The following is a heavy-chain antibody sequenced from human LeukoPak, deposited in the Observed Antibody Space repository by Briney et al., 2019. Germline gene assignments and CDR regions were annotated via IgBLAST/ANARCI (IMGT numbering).Heavy chain of an antibody. CDR2: INSDGSST. CDR1: GFTFSSYW. Sequence: PGGSLRLSCAASGFTFSSYWMHWVRQAPGKGLVWVSRINSDGSSTTYADSVKGRFTISRDNAKNTLYLQMNSLRAEDTAVYYCARGPWGGYPDYWGQGTLVTVSS. V-gene: IGHV3-74*01. CDR3: ARGPWGGYPDY. J-gene: IGHJ4*02. D-gene: IGHD5-12*01.